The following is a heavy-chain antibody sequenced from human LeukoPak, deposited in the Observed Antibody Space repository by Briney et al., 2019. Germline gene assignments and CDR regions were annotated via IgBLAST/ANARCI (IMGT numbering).Heavy chain of an antibody. D-gene: IGHD4-17*01. CDR3: ARDTANYGDFQTAYYYYYMDV. CDR1: GGSISSGSYY. Sequence: SETLSLTCTVSGGSISSGSYYWSWIRQPAGKGLEWIGRIYTSGSTNYNPSLKSRVTISVDTSKNQFSLKLSSVPAADTAVYYCARDTANYGDFQTAYYYYYMDVWGKGTTVTISS. V-gene: IGHV4-61*02. J-gene: IGHJ6*03. CDR2: IYTSGST.